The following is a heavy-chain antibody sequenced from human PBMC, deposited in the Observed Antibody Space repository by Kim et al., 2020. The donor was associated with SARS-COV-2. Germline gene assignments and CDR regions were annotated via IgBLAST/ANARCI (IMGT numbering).Heavy chain of an antibody. D-gene: IGHD6-13*01. CDR3: ARGYRRGSSWYIDAFDI. V-gene: IGHV5-51*01. CDR1: GYSFTSYW. J-gene: IGHJ3*02. CDR2: IYPGDSDT. Sequence: GESLKISCKGSGYSFTSYWIGWVRQMPGKGLEWMGIIYPGDSDTRYSPSFQGQVTISADKSISTAYLQWSSLKASDTAMYYCARGYRRGSSWYIDAFDIWGQGTMVTVSS.